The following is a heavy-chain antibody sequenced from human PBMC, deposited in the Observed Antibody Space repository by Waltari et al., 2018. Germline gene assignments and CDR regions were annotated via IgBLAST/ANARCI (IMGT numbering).Heavy chain of an antibody. CDR2: INPNSGGT. Sequence: QVQLVQSGAEVKKPGASVKVSCKASGYTFTGYYMHWVRQAPGQGLEWMGWINPNSGGTNYAQKFQGRVTMTRDTSISTAYMELSRLRSDDTAVYYCASDRSPSGSGSYSFDYWGQGTLVTVSS. J-gene: IGHJ4*02. CDR3: ASDRSPSGSGSYSFDY. CDR1: GYTFTGYY. V-gene: IGHV1-2*02. D-gene: IGHD1-26*01.